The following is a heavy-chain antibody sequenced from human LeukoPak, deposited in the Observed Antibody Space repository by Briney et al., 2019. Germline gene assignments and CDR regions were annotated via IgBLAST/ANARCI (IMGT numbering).Heavy chain of an antibody. CDR3: ARDYVVVVVTEAFDI. Sequence: GGSLRLSCAASGFTFSSYSMNWVRQAPGKGLEWVSSISSSSSYIYYADSVKGRFTISRDNAKNSLHLQMNSLRAEDTAVYYCARDYVVVVVTEAFDIWGQGTMVTVSS. CDR2: ISSSSSYI. J-gene: IGHJ3*02. D-gene: IGHD2-15*01. V-gene: IGHV3-21*01. CDR1: GFTFSSYS.